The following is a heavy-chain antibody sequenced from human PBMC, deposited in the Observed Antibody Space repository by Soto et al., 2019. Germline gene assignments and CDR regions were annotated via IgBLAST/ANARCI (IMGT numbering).Heavy chain of an antibody. Sequence: ASVKLSCKECRYTFTSYYLNSLRQVPGQGLEWLGIINPSGGYTTYAQRFLSRITMTSDKSTSTVHMEMGSVTSEDTAVYYCARGGGIVVVMGAFDLWGQGTLVTVSS. CDR2: INPSGGYT. V-gene: IGHV1-46*03. CDR3: ARGGGIVVVMGAFDL. J-gene: IGHJ5*02. CDR1: RYTFTSYY. D-gene: IGHD2-21*01.